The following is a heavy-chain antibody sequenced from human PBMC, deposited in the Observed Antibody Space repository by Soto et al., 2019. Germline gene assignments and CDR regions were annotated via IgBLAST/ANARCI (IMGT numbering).Heavy chain of an antibody. CDR1: GFSLSTTGVG. CDR2: IYWDDDK. CDR3: IQSRCGGDCLQSYASYYYYGMDV. V-gene: IGHV2-5*02. J-gene: IGHJ6*02. D-gene: IGHD2-21*02. Sequence: SGPTLVNPTQTLTLTCTFSGFSLSTTGVGVGWIRQPPGKALEWLALIYWDDDKRYSPSLKSRLTITKDTSKNQVVLTMTNMDPVDTATYYCIQSRCGGDCLQSYASYYYYGMDVWGQGTTVTVSS.